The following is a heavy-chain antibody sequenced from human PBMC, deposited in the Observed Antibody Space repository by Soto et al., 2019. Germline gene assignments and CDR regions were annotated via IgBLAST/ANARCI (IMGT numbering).Heavy chain of an antibody. CDR3: ARAPGDSSGYYLFDY. J-gene: IGHJ4*02. Sequence: PSETLSLTCTVSGGSISSYYWSWIRQPPGKGLEWIGYIYYSGSTNYNPSLKSRVTISVDTSKNQFSLKLSSVTAADTAVYYCARAPGDSSGYYLFDYWGQGTLVTVPQ. D-gene: IGHD3-22*01. CDR2: IYYSGST. V-gene: IGHV4-59*01. CDR1: GGSISSYY.